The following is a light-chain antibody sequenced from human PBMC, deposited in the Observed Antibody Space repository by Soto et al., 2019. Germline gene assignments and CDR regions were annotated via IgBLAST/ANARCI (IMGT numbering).Light chain of an antibody. CDR2: EVS. Sequence: QSVLTQPASVSGSPGQSITISCTGTSSDVGGYNYVSWYQQHPDKAPKLMIYEVSNRPSGVSNRFSGSKSGHTASLTISGLRSEDEADYFCTSYTSYSTLDVFGTGTKLTVL. CDR1: SSDVGGYNY. V-gene: IGLV2-14*01. J-gene: IGLJ1*01. CDR3: TSYTSYSTLDV.